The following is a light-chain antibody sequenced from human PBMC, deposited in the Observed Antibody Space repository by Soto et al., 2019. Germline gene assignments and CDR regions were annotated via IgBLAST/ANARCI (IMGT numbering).Light chain of an antibody. J-gene: IGKJ1*01. CDR1: QGIGNA. V-gene: IGKV1-6*01. CDR3: LQDINYPWT. Sequence: SPTPLSLSANVGDRVTSFCRASQGIGNALGWYQQKPGKPPKVLIYGASNLQSGVPPRFSGSGSGTDFTLAICSLQPEDSATYYALQDINYPWTCGQGTKVDIK. CDR2: GAS.